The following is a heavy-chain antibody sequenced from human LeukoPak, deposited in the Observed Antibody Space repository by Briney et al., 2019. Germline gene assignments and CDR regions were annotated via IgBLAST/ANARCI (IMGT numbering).Heavy chain of an antibody. V-gene: IGHV4-4*07. J-gene: IGHJ4*02. CDR3: ARVERGVAAAAFGY. CDR2: IYTSGST. CDR1: GGSISNYY. Sequence: SETLSLTCTVSGGSISNYYWSWIRQPAGKGLEWIGRIYTSGSTNYNPSLKSRVTMSVGTSKNQFSLKLSSVTAADTAVYYCARVERGVAAAAFGYWGQGTLVTVSS. D-gene: IGHD6-13*01.